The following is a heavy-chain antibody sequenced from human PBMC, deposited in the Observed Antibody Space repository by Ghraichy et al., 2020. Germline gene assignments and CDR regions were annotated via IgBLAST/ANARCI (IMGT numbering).Heavy chain of an antibody. Sequence: SQTLSLTCAISGDSVSTNTAAWNWIRQSPSRGLEWLGMTYYRSKWYNDYALSVKSRITITSDTSKNQFSLHLNSVTPDDTAVYYCARDPSAFDMWGQGTMVTVSS. CDR3: ARDPSAFDM. CDR2: TYYRSKWYN. J-gene: IGHJ3*02. V-gene: IGHV6-1*01. CDR1: GDSVSTNTAA.